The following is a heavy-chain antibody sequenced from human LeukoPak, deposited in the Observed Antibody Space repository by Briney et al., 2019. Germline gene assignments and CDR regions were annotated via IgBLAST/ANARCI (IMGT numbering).Heavy chain of an antibody. V-gene: IGHV4-34*01. J-gene: IGHJ1*01. CDR3: ARLTPYGDLFQH. CDR1: GGSFSGYY. Sequence: SETRSLTCAVYGGSFSGYYWSWIRQPPGKGLEWIGEINHSGSTNYNPSLKSRVTISVDTSKNQFSLKLSSVTAADTAVYYCARLTPYGDLFQHWGQGTLVTVSS. D-gene: IGHD4-17*01. CDR2: INHSGST.